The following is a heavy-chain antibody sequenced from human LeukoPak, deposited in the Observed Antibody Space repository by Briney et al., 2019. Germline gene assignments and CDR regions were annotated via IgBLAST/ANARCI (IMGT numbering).Heavy chain of an antibody. Sequence: GGSLRLSCAASGLTFSDFYMSWVRQAPGKGLEWISYISGRGSTIYYADSVKGRFTISRDNAKNSLYLQMNSLRAEDTAVYYCARTGYGDYSPLGMDVWGQGTTVTVSS. V-gene: IGHV3-11*01. D-gene: IGHD4-17*01. J-gene: IGHJ6*02. CDR2: ISGRGSTI. CDR3: ARTGYGDYSPLGMDV. CDR1: GLTFSDFY.